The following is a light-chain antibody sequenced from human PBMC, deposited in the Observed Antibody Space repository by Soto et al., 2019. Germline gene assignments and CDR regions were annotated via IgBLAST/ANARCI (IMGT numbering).Light chain of an antibody. Sequence: EIVLTQSPGTLSLSPGERATLSCRASQSVSSSYLAWYQQKPGQAPRLLIYGASSRPTGIPDRFGGSGSGTDFTLTISRLEPEDFAVYYCQQYGSSLITFGQGTRLEIK. CDR3: QQYGSSLIT. CDR1: QSVSSSY. CDR2: GAS. J-gene: IGKJ5*01. V-gene: IGKV3-20*01.